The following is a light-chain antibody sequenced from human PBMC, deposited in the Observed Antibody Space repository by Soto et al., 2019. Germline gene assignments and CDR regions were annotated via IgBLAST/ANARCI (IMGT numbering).Light chain of an antibody. V-gene: IGLV2-14*01. Sequence: QSALTQPASVSGSPGQSITISCSGTISDFIVYNYVSWYQQHPGKAPKLMLYGVNKRPSGVSNRFSGSKSGDTASLTISGLHAQDEADYYCSSHTLSSALQVFGTGTKLTVL. J-gene: IGLJ1*01. CDR1: ISDFIVYNY. CDR3: SSHTLSSALQV. CDR2: GVN.